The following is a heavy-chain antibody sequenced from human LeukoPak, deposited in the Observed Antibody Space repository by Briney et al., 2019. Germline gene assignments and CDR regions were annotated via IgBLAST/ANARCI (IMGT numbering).Heavy chain of an antibody. CDR3: ASGVNYYGMDV. Sequence: SETLSLTCTVSGGSISSSSYYWGWIRQPPGKGLEWIGSIYYSGSTYYNPSLKSRVTISVDTSKNQFSLKLSSVTAADTAVYYCASGVNYYGMDVWGQGTTVTVSS. V-gene: IGHV4-39*07. J-gene: IGHJ6*02. CDR2: IYYSGST. D-gene: IGHD2-21*01. CDR1: GGSISSSSYY.